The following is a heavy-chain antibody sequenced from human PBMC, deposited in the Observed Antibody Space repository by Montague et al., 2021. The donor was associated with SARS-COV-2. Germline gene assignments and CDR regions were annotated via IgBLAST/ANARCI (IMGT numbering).Heavy chain of an antibody. CDR1: GGSISSYY. V-gene: IGHV4-59*01. Sequence: SETLSLTCTVSGGSISSYYWSWIRQPPGKGLEWIGDIYYSGSTNYNPSLKSRVTISVDTSKNQFSLKLSSVTAADTAVYYCARVGRITLVGVVGCLDPWGQGTLVTVSS. J-gene: IGHJ5*02. CDR3: ARVGRITLVGVVGCLDP. D-gene: IGHD3-3*01. CDR2: IYYSGST.